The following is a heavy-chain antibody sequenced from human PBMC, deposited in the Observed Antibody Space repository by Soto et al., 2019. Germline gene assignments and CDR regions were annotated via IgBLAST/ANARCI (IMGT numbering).Heavy chain of an antibody. V-gene: IGHV1-58*01. Sequence: ASVKVSCKASGFTFTSSAVQWVRQARGQRLEWIGWIVVGSGNTNYAQKFQERVTITRDMSTCTAYMELSSLRSEDTAVYYCAAGYSGYVHYYYGMDVWGQGTTVTVSS. CDR1: GFTFTSSA. CDR2: IVVGSGNT. D-gene: IGHD5-12*01. CDR3: AAGYSGYVHYYYGMDV. J-gene: IGHJ6*02.